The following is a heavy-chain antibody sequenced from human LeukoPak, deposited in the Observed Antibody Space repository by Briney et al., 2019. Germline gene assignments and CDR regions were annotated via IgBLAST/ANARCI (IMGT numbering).Heavy chain of an antibody. J-gene: IGHJ6*02. Sequence: PSETLSLTCTVSGGSISSYYWGWIRQPPGKGLEWIGSIYYSGSTYYNPSLKSRVTISVDTSKNQFSLKLSSVTAADTAVYYCARRLNYYGSSGYYYYYYGMDVWGQGTTVTVSS. D-gene: IGHD3-22*01. CDR1: GGSISSYY. CDR3: ARRLNYYGSSGYYYYYYGMDV. CDR2: IYYSGST. V-gene: IGHV4-39*01.